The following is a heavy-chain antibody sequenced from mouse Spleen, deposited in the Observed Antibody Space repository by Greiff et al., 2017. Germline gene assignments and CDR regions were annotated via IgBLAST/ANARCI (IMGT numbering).Heavy chain of an antibody. J-gene: IGHJ2*01. V-gene: IGHV5-16*01. CDR1: GFTFSDYY. CDR2: INYDGSST. Sequence: EVKLVESEGGLVQPGSSMKLSCTASGFTFSDYYMAWVRQVPEKGLEWVANINYDGSSTYYLDSLKSRFIISRDNAKNILYLQMSSLKSEDTATYYCARDELYFDYWGQGTTLTVSS. CDR3: ARDELYFDY.